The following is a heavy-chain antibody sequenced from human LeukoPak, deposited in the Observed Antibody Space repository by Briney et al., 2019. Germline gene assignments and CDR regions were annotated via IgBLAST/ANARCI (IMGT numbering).Heavy chain of an antibody. Sequence: SETLSLTCTVSGGSISSSSYYWGWIRQPPGKGLEWIGSIYYSGSTYYNPSLKSRVTISVDTSKNQFSLKLSSVTAADTAVYYCARGCSGYDTYYFDYWGQGTLVTVSS. D-gene: IGHD5-12*01. J-gene: IGHJ4*02. CDR1: GGSISSSSYY. V-gene: IGHV4-39*07. CDR3: ARGCSGYDTYYFDY. CDR2: IYYSGST.